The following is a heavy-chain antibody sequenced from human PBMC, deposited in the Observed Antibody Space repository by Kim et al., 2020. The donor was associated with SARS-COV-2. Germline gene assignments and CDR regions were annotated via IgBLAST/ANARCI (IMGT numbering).Heavy chain of an antibody. CDR3: IKDDDDGSTDY. V-gene: IGHV3-9*01. J-gene: IGHJ4*02. D-gene: IGHD3-16*01. Sequence: VYGDAVKGRFTISRDNAKNTLHLQMNSLKIEDTAFYYCIKDDDDGSTDYWGQGTLVTVSS.